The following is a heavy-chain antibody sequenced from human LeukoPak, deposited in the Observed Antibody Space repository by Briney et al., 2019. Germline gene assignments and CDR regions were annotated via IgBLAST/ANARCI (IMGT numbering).Heavy chain of an antibody. J-gene: IGHJ4*02. CDR2: INPSGGST. CDR3: AXXXXXXXXYYDFWSGYSGPDY. CDR1: GYTFTSYY. D-gene: IGHD3-3*01. Sequence: ASVKVSCKASGYTFTSYYMHWVRQAPGQGLEWMGIINPSGGSTSYAQKFQGRVTMTRDTSTSTVYMELSSLRSEDTAVYYCAXXXXXXXXYYDFWSGYSGPDYWGQGTLVTVSS. V-gene: IGHV1-46*01.